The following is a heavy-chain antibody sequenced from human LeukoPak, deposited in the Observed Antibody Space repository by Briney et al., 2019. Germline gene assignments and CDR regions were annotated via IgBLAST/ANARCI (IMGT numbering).Heavy chain of an antibody. CDR3: AREVGVVAHQWGWFDP. CDR1: GYTFTGYY. Sequence: ASVKVSCKAAGYTFTGYYMHWVRQAPGQGLEWMGRINPNSGGTNYTQKFQGRVTMTRDTSISTAYMELTRLRSDDTAVYYCAREVGVVAHQWGWFDPWGQGTLVTVSS. D-gene: IGHD2-2*01. CDR2: INPNSGGT. J-gene: IGHJ5*02. V-gene: IGHV1-2*06.